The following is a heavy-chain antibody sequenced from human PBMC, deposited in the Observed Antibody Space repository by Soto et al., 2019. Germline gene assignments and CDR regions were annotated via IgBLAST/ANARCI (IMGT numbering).Heavy chain of an antibody. CDR1: GGTFSSYA. Sequence: QVQLVQSGAEVKKPGSSVKVSCKASGGTFSSYAISWVRQAPGQGLEWMGGVIPIFGTAHYAQKFQGRVTITADESTTTADMELSSLRTEDTAVYYCATGGRVAAVSDWFDTWGQGTLVTVSS. CDR3: ATGGRVAAVSDWFDT. D-gene: IGHD2-15*01. V-gene: IGHV1-69*12. J-gene: IGHJ5*02. CDR2: VIPIFGTA.